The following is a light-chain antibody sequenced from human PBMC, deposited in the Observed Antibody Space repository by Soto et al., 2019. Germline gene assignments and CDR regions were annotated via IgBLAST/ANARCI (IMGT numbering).Light chain of an antibody. CDR1: SSDGGGYNY. CDR2: DVS. J-gene: IGLJ2*01. V-gene: IGLV2-14*01. CDR3: SSYTSSSTSVL. Sequence: QSVLTQPASVSGSTGQSITISCTGTSSDGGGYNYVSWYQQHPGKAPKLMIYDVSNRPSGVSNRFSGSKSGNTASLTISGLQAEDEADYYCSSYTSSSTSVLFGGGTKLTVL.